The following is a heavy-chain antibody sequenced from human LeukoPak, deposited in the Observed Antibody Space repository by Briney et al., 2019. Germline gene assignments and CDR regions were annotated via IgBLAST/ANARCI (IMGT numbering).Heavy chain of an antibody. J-gene: IGHJ6*02. CDR1: GYSFTSYW. D-gene: IGHD6-13*01. Sequence: GESLKISCKGSGYSFTSYWIGWVRQMPGKGLEWMGIIYPGDSDTRYSPSFQGQVTISADKSIGTAYLQWSSLKASDTAMYYCARPSHRYSSSNYYYYYGMDVWGQGTTVTVSS. CDR3: ARPSHRYSSSNYYYYYGMDV. CDR2: IYPGDSDT. V-gene: IGHV5-51*01.